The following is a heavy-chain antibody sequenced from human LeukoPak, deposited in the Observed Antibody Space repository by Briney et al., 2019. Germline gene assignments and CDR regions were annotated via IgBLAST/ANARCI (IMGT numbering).Heavy chain of an antibody. Sequence: RASVNVSCKAPGYTFTTYNIHWVRPAPGQGLEWMGWINPPSGGTNYAQKFQGRVTMTRDTSISTAYMELSSLTSDDTAVYFCVRGGGTAHFDYWGQGTLVTASS. CDR1: GYTFTTYN. J-gene: IGHJ4*02. CDR2: INPPSGGT. CDR3: VRGGGTAHFDY. V-gene: IGHV1-2*02. D-gene: IGHD1-26*01.